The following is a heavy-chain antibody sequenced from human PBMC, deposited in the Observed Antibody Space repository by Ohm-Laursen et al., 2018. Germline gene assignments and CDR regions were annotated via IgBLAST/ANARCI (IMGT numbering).Heavy chain of an antibody. J-gene: IGHJ4*02. CDR3: AKDKVIVVPTPSYYFDY. Sequence: GSLRLSCAASGFTFSDYYMSWIRQAPGKGLEWVSAISGSGGSTYYADSVKGRFTISRDNSKNTLYLQMNSLRAEDTAVYYCAKDKVIVVPTPSYYFDYWGQGTLVTVSP. CDR1: GFTFSDYY. CDR2: ISGSGGST. D-gene: IGHD2-2*01. V-gene: IGHV3-23*01.